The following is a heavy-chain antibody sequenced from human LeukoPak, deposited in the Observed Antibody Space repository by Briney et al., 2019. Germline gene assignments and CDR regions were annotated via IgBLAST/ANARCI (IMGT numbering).Heavy chain of an antibody. CDR1: GFIFSSCA. J-gene: IGHJ3*02. Sequence: GGSLRLSCAASGFIFSSCAMSWVRQAPGKGLEWVSGISGSSGRTNYADSMKGRFTISRDNSKNTLYLQMNSLRAEDTAVYYCAKGGYYDSSGPSNDAFDIWGQGTMVTVSS. D-gene: IGHD3-22*01. CDR3: AKGGYYDSSGPSNDAFDI. CDR2: ISGSSGRT. V-gene: IGHV3-23*01.